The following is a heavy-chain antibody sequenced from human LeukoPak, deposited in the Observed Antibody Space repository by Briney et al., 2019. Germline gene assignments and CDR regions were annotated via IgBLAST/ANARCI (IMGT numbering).Heavy chain of an antibody. D-gene: IGHD2-2*01. CDR1: GGTFSSYA. Sequence: GSSVKVSCKASGGTFSSYAISWVRQAPGQGLEWMGGIIPIFGTANYAQKFQGRVTITTDESTSTAYMELSSLRSEDTAVYYCASGRYCSGTSCPFDYWGQGTLVTVSS. CDR2: IIPIFGTA. V-gene: IGHV1-69*05. J-gene: IGHJ4*02. CDR3: ASGRYCSGTSCPFDY.